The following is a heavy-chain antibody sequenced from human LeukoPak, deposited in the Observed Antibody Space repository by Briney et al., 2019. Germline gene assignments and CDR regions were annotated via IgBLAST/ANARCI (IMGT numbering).Heavy chain of an antibody. CDR3: AKDDSSGYYHDH. Sequence: GGSLRLSCVGSGFRFSNYAMNWVRQAPGKGLQWVSALSRSGSRTFYADSVKGRFTISRDNSKNTLYLQMDSLRAEDTAIYYCAKDDSSGYYHDHWGPRTLVTVSS. D-gene: IGHD3-22*01. CDR1: GFRFSNYA. CDR2: LSRSGSRT. V-gene: IGHV3-23*01. J-gene: IGHJ5*02.